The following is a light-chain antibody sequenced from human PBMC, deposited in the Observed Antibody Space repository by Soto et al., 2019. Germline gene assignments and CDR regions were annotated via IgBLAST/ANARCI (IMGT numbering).Light chain of an antibody. Sequence: IQMTQSPSSLSASVGDRVTITCRASQGIRNELGWYQQKPGTAPKLLIYAASSRATGIPDRFSGSGSGTDFTLTISRLEPEDFAVYYCQQYGSSPPYTFGQGTKLEIK. J-gene: IGKJ2*01. V-gene: IGKV1-17*01. CDR1: QGIRNE. CDR2: AAS. CDR3: QQYGSSPPYT.